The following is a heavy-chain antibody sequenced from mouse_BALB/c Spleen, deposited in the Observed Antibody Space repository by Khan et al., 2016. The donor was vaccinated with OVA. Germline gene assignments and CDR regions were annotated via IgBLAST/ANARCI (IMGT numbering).Heavy chain of an antibody. CDR1: GYTFTNYM. Sequence: QVQLQQSGAELARPGASVKMSCKASGYTFTNYMMHWVKQRPGQGLEWIGDINPSNDYSNYNQNFKDKATLTADKSSSTAYMQLSSRTSEDSAVXYCASGGYGSFGFWGQGTLVPVSA. CDR3: ASGGYGSFGF. J-gene: IGHJ3*01. V-gene: IGHV1-4*01. D-gene: IGHD1-1*01. CDR2: INPSNDYS.